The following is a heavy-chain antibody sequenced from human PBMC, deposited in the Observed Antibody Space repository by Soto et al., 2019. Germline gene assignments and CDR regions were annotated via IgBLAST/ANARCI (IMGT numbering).Heavy chain of an antibody. V-gene: IGHV1-69*08. CDR2: IIPILGIA. CDR1: GGTFSSYT. CDR3: ARDSKSSSSWYAEKRYYYGMAV. J-gene: IGHJ6*02. D-gene: IGHD6-13*01. Sequence: QVQLVQSGAEVKKPGSSVKVSCKASGGTFSSYTISWVRQAPGQGLEWMGRIIPILGIANYAQKFQGRVTITADETTSTAYMELSSLRSEDTAVYYCARDSKSSSSWYAEKRYYYGMAVWGQGTTVTVSS.